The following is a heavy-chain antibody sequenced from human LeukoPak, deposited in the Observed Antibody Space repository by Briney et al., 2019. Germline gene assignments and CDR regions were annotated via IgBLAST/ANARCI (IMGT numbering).Heavy chain of an antibody. V-gene: IGHV1-69*13. J-gene: IGHJ4*02. CDR2: IIPIFGTP. D-gene: IGHD2-15*01. CDR3: AFYLGYCSGGSCYHHFDY. CDR1: GDTFRSNA. Sequence: SVKVSCKASGDTFRSNAISWVRQAPGQGLEWMGGIIPIFGTPNYAQKFQGRVTITADESTSTAYMALSSLRSEDTAVYFCAFYLGYCSGGSCYHHFDYWGQGTLVTVSS.